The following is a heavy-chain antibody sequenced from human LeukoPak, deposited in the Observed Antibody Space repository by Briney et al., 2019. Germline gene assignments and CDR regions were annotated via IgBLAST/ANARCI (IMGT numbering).Heavy chain of an antibody. CDR1: GGSISSYY. J-gene: IGHJ3*02. Sequence: SETLSLTCTVSGGSISSYYWSWIRQPPGKGLEWIGYIYYSGSTNYNPSLKSRVTISVDTSKNQFSLKLSSVTAADTAVYYCARREYDPDAFDIWGQGTMVTVSS. CDR2: IYYSGST. CDR3: ARREYDPDAFDI. D-gene: IGHD3-10*01. V-gene: IGHV4-59*08.